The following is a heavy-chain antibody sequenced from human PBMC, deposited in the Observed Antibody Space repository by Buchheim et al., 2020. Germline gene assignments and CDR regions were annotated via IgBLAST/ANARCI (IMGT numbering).Heavy chain of an antibody. CDR1: GGSISSSSYY. Sequence: QLQLQESGPGLVKPSETLSLTCTVSGGSISSSSYYWGWIRQPPGKGLEWIGSIYYSGSTYYNPSLKSRVTISADTSKNQFSLKLSSVTAADTAVYYCARLYYDFWSGYYTYYYYGMDVWGQGTT. D-gene: IGHD3-3*01. J-gene: IGHJ6*02. CDR3: ARLYYDFWSGYYTYYYYGMDV. V-gene: IGHV4-39*01. CDR2: IYYSGST.